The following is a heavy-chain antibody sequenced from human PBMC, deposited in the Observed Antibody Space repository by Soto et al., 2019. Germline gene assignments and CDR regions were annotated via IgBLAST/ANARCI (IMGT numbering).Heavy chain of an antibody. V-gene: IGHV5-10-1*03. CDR3: ASSSSSWFPYYYYDGMDV. CDR1: GYSFTSYW. J-gene: IGHJ6*02. Sequence: EVQLVQSGAEVKKPGESLRISCKGSGYSFTSYWISWVRQMPGKGLEWMGRIDPSDSYTNYSPSFQGHVTISADKSISTAYLQWSSLKASDTAMYYCASSSSSWFPYYYYDGMDVWGQGTTVTVSS. D-gene: IGHD6-13*01. CDR2: IDPSDSYT.